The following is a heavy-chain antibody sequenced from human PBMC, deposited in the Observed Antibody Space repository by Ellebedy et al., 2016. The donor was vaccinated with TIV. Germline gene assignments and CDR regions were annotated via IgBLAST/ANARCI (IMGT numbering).Heavy chain of an antibody. D-gene: IGHD3-10*01. Sequence: SETLSLXXNVSGVSISTTTYFWGWNRQPPGRGLECIGSIYDSGSTYYNPSLKSRVTISLDTSKNRFSLKLASVTATDTAVYYCAKLGGRGEYFDSWGQGILVTVSS. CDR1: GVSISTTTYF. CDR2: IYDSGST. J-gene: IGHJ4*02. CDR3: AKLGGRGEYFDS. V-gene: IGHV4-39*02.